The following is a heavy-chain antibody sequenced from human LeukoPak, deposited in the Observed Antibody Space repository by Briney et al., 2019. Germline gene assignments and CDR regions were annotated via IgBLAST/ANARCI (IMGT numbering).Heavy chain of an antibody. V-gene: IGHV3-43*02. CDR1: GFTFDDYA. D-gene: IGHD3-22*01. Sequence: TGGSLRLSCAASGFTFDDYAMHWVRQAPGKGLEWVSLISGDGGSTYYADSVKGRFTISRDNSKNSLYLQMNSLRTEDTALYYCAKDEDPYYDSSDADYWGREPWSPSPQ. CDR2: ISGDGGST. CDR3: AKDEDPYYDSSDADY. J-gene: IGHJ4*02.